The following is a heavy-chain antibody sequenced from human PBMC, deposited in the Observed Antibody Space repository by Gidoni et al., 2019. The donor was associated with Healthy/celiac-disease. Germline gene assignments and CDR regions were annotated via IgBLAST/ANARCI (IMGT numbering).Heavy chain of an antibody. D-gene: IGHD3-3*01. Sequence: QVQLVQSGAEVKKPGAAVKDSCKASGDTFTSYGIRWVRQAPGQGLEWMGWISAYNGNTNYAQKLQGRVTMTTDTSTSTAYMELRSLRSDDPAVYYCARGGGFLEWLSDERFDYWGQGTLVTVSS. V-gene: IGHV1-18*04. CDR1: GDTFTSYG. CDR2: ISAYNGNT. CDR3: ARGGGFLEWLSDERFDY. J-gene: IGHJ4*02.